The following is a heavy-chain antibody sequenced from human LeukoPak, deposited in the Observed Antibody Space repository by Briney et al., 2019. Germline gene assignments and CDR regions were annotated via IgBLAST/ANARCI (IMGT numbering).Heavy chain of an antibody. J-gene: IGHJ2*01. D-gene: IGHD2-2*01. CDR1: GYTFTSYG. Sequence: GASVKVSCKASGYTFTSYGISWVRQAPGQGLEWMGWISAYNGNTNYAQKLQGRVTMTTGTSTSTAYMELRSLRSDDTAVYYCARRYTTSSYWYFDLWGRGTLVTVSS. V-gene: IGHV1-18*01. CDR2: ISAYNGNT. CDR3: ARRYTTSSYWYFDL.